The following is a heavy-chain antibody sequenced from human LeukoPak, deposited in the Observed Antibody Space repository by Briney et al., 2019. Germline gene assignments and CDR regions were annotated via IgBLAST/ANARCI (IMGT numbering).Heavy chain of an antibody. D-gene: IGHD5-12*01. Sequence: ASVKVSCKASGYTFTGYYMHWVRQAPGQGLEWMGWINPNSGGTNYAQKFQGRVTMTRDTSLSTAYMELSRLRSDDTAVYYCARDLRRGYRGYDTDFWGQGTRVTVSS. CDR3: ARDLRRGYRGYDTDF. CDR2: INPNSGGT. J-gene: IGHJ4*02. V-gene: IGHV1-2*02. CDR1: GYTFTGYY.